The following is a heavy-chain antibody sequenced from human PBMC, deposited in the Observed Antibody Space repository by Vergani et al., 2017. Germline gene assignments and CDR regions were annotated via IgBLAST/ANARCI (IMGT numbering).Heavy chain of an antibody. V-gene: IGHV3-21*04. D-gene: IGHD3-22*01. J-gene: IGHJ3*02. CDR1: GFTFSHYS. Sequence: EVQMVESGGGLVKPGGSLRLSCVASGFTFSHYSMNWVRQAPGKGLEWVSSISGNNDDVYYADSVKGRFTISRDNAKNSLYLDMSSLRAEDTAVYYCATLSGANYYDSSEKGDIWGQGTMVTVSS. CDR3: ATLSGANYYDSSEKGDI. CDR2: ISGNNDDV.